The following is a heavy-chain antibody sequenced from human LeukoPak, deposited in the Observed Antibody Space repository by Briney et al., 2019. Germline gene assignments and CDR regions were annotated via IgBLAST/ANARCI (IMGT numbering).Heavy chain of an antibody. CDR1: GGSFSGYY. J-gene: IGHJ4*02. CDR2: ISSSGSTI. D-gene: IGHD5-18*01. V-gene: IGHV3-11*01. CDR3: ARVETSYGSLEY. Sequence: LSLTCAVYGGSFSGYYWSWIRQPPGKGLEWVSYISSSGSTIYYADSVKGRFTISRDNAKNSLYLQMNSLRAEDTAVYYCARVETSYGSLEYWGQGPLVTVSS.